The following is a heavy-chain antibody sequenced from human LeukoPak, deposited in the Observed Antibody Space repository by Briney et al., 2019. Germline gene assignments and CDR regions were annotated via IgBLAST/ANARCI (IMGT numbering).Heavy chain of an antibody. CDR1: GYTFTSYY. CDR2: INPSGGST. D-gene: IGHD2-15*01. J-gene: IGHJ4*02. Sequence: ASVKVSCKASGYTFTSYYMHWVRQAPGQGLEWMGIINPSGGSTSYAQTFQGRVTMTRDTSTSTVYMELSSLRSEDTAVYYCARELMFGSVDDYFDYWGQGTLVTVSS. V-gene: IGHV1-46*01. CDR3: ARELMFGSVDDYFDY.